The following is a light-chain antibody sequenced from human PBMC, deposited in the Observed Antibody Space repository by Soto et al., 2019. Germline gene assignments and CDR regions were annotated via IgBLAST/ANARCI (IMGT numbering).Light chain of an antibody. CDR1: QSIGTY. CDR2: AAS. Sequence: DIQMTQSPSSLSASVGDRVTITCRASQSIGTYLHWYQQKAGKAPKLLIYAASNLQSGVPSRFSGSGSGTDFTLTISSLQPEDFATYYCQQLNSYPLTFGGGTKVEI. CDR3: QQLNSYPLT. V-gene: IGKV1-39*01. J-gene: IGKJ4*01.